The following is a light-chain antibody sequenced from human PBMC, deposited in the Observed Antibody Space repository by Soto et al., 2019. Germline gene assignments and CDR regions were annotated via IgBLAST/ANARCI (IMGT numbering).Light chain of an antibody. CDR3: QSYDSSLSGVV. CDR1: SSNIGTGFG. V-gene: IGLV1-40*01. CDR2: GTT. Sequence: QAVVTQPPSVSGAPGQRVTISCTGSSSNIGTGFGVHWYQQIPGTAPKLLIYGTTNRPSGVPDRFSGSKSGTSASLAITGLQAEDEADYYGQSYDSSLSGVVFGGGTKLTVL. J-gene: IGLJ3*02.